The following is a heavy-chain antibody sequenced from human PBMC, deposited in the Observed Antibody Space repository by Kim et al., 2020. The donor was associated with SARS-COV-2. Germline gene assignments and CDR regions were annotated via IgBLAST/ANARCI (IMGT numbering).Heavy chain of an antibody. CDR3: AREGGAVAGKDYFDY. CDR2: INPNSGGT. Sequence: ASVKVSCKASGYTFTGYYMHWVRQAPGQGLEWMGRINPNSGGTNYAQKFQGRVTMTRDTSISTAYMELSSLRSDDTAVYYCAREGGAVAGKDYFDYWGQGTLVTVSS. J-gene: IGHJ4*02. V-gene: IGHV1-2*06. CDR1: GYTFTGYY. D-gene: IGHD6-19*01.